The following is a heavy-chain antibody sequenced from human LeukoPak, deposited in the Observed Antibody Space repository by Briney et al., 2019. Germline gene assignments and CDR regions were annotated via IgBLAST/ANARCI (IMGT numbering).Heavy chain of an antibody. D-gene: IGHD3-22*01. Sequence: GGSLRLSCAAFGFTFSSYWMSWVRQAPGKGLEWVANIKQDGSEKYYVDSVKGRFTISRDNAKNSLYLQMNSLRAEDTAEYYCARASGYYDSSGYRLSNWFDPWGQGTLVTVSS. CDR1: GFTFSSYW. CDR2: IKQDGSEK. J-gene: IGHJ5*02. V-gene: IGHV3-7*01. CDR3: ARASGYYDSSGYRLSNWFDP.